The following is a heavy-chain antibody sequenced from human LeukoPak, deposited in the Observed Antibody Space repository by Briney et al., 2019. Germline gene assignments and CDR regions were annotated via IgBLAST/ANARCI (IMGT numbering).Heavy chain of an antibody. Sequence: ASVKVSCKASGYTFTSYDINWGRQATGQGLEWMGWMNPNSGNTGYAQKFQGRVTMTRNTSIGTAYMELSSLRSEATAVYYCARGRGNYGSGSLHNWFDRWGQGTLVTVSS. CDR1: GYTFTSYD. D-gene: IGHD3-10*01. CDR3: ARGRGNYGSGSLHNWFDR. J-gene: IGHJ5*02. CDR2: MNPNSGNT. V-gene: IGHV1-8*01.